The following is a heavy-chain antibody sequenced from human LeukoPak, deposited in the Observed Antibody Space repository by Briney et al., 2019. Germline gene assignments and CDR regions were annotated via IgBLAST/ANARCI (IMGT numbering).Heavy chain of an antibody. J-gene: IGHJ5*02. V-gene: IGHV4-34*01. D-gene: IGHD3-3*01. CDR3: ARAGLTARITIFGVVIRGAWFDP. CDR2: INHSGST. Sequence: SSETLSLTCAVYGGSFSGYYWSWIRQPPGKGLEWIGEINHSGSTNYNPSLKSRVTISVDTSKNQFSLKLSSVTAADTAVYYCARAGLTARITIFGVVIRGAWFDPRGQGTLVTVSS. CDR1: GGSFSGYY.